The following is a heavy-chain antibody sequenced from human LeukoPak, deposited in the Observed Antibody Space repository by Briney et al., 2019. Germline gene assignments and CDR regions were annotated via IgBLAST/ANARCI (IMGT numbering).Heavy chain of an antibody. J-gene: IGHJ6*03. CDR2: MNPNSGNT. D-gene: IGHD3-3*01. V-gene: IGHV1-8*01. CDR3: ARDHSNDFWSGSGPLYYMDV. CDR1: GYTFTTHY. Sequence: ASVKVSCKASGYTFTTHYMHWVRQATGQGLEWMGWMNPNSGNTGYAQKFQGRVTMTRNTSISTAYMELSRLRSDDTAVYYCARDHSNDFWSGSGPLYYMDVWGKGTTVTVSS.